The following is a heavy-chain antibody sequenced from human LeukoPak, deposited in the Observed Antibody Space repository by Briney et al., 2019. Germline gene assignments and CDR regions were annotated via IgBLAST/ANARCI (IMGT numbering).Heavy chain of an antibody. CDR2: IYYSGST. CDR1: GGSFSSYY. D-gene: IGHD2-15*01. CDR3: ARDLLLNDAFDI. V-gene: IGHV4-59*01. Sequence: SETLSLTCAVYGGSFSSYYWSWIRQPPGKGLEWIGYIYYSGSTNYNPSLKSRVTISVDTSKNQFSLKLSSVTAADTAVYYCARDLLLNDAFDIWGQGTMVTVSS. J-gene: IGHJ3*02.